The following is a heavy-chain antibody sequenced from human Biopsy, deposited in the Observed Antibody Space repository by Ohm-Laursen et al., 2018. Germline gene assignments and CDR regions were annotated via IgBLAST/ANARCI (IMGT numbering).Heavy chain of an antibody. Sequence: TLSLICAVFGKTFSDYQWSWIRQPPGKGLEWIAQINQAGTTNYNPSLKSRVSISADASKYEFSLRLTSVTAADTAVYLCGNEVHGRDYWGLGAQVTVSS. J-gene: IGHJ4*02. CDR1: GKTFSDYQ. D-gene: IGHD2-15*01. CDR2: INQAGTT. V-gene: IGHV4-34*08. CDR3: GNEVHGRDY.